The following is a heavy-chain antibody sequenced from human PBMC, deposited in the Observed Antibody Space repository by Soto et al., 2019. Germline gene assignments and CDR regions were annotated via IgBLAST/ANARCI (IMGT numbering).Heavy chain of an antibody. J-gene: IGHJ4*02. Sequence: SETLSLTCTVSGGSISSYYWSWIRQPPGKGLEWIGYIYYSGGTNYNPSLKSRVTISVETSKNQFALKLSSVTAADTAVYYCARGGSGSYYTIFNYWGQGTLVTVSS. CDR1: GGSISSYY. V-gene: IGHV4-59*01. CDR3: ARGGSGSYYTIFNY. D-gene: IGHD3-10*01. CDR2: IYYSGGT.